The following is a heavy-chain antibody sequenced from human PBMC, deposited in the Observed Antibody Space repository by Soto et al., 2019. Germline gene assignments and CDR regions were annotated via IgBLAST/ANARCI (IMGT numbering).Heavy chain of an antibody. J-gene: IGHJ1*01. Sequence: GALRLPRTGSGFTLGGFAISWFRQAPGKGVEWLGFIRSKAYGGTKKYAASVKGRFTISRDDSKSIAYLQMNSLKTEDTAVYYCTRGYFVGGGVSGAEYFQHWGQGTLVTVSS. V-gene: IGHV3-49*03. D-gene: IGHD2-21*01. CDR3: TRGYFVGGGVSGAEYFQH. CDR1: GFTLGGFA. CDR2: IRSKAYGGTK.